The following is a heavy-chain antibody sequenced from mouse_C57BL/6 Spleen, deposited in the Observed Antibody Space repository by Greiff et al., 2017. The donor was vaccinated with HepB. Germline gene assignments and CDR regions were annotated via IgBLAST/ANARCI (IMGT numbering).Heavy chain of an antibody. CDR2: ISNGGGST. CDR3: ARQGDYGRIYYAMDY. CDR1: GFTFSDYY. Sequence: DVKLVESGGGLVQPGGSLKLSCAASGFTFSDYYMYWVRQTPEKRLEWVAYISNGGGSTYYPDTVKGRFTISRDNAKNTLYLQMSRLKSEDTAMYYCARQGDYGRIYYAMDYWGQGTSVTVSS. D-gene: IGHD1-1*01. J-gene: IGHJ4*01. V-gene: IGHV5-12*01.